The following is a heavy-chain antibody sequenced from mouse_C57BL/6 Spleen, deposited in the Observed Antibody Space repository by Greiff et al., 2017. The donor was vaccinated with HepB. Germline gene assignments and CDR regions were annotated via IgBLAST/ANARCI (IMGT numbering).Heavy chain of an antibody. J-gene: IGHJ2*01. CDR2: INPNYGTT. D-gene: IGHD1-1*01. Sequence: EVQLVESGPELVKPGASVKISCKASGYSFTDYNMNWVKQSNGKSLEWIGVINPNYGTTSYNQKFKGKATLTVDQSSSTAYMQLNSLTSEDSAVYYCAREEVITTVVAPYYFDYWGQGTTLTVSS. V-gene: IGHV1-39*01. CDR3: AREEVITTVVAPYYFDY. CDR1: GYSFTDYN.